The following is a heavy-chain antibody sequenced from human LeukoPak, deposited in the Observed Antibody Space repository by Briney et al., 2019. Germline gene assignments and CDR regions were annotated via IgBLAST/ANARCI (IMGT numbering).Heavy chain of an antibody. D-gene: IGHD6-13*01. CDR2: MNPNSGNT. Sequence: ASVKVSCKASRYTFTSYDINWVRQATGQGLEWMGWMNPNSGNTGYAQKFQGSVTMTRNTSISTAYMELSSLRSEDTAVYYCARVLAADDGLYNWFDPWGQGTLVTVSS. J-gene: IGHJ5*02. V-gene: IGHV1-8*01. CDR3: ARVLAADDGLYNWFDP. CDR1: RYTFTSYD.